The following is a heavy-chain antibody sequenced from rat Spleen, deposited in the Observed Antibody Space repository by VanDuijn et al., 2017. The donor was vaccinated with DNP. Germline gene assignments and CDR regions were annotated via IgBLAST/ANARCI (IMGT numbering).Heavy chain of an antibody. V-gene: IGHV5S14*01. CDR2: ISPTSSYL. CDR1: GFIFTNYD. CDR3: ASWAPIAPISTSNY. Sequence: EVQLVESGGGLVQPGRSLKVSCVASGFIFTNYDMAWVRQTPAKGLEWVASISPTSSYLYYRDSLKGRITVSRDNAQSSLYLQMDSLRSEDTATYFCASWAPIAPISTSNYWGQGVMVTVSS. J-gene: IGHJ2*01. D-gene: IGHD1-2*01.